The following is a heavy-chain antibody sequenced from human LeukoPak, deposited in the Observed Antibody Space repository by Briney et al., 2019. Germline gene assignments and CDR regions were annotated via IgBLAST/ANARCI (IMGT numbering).Heavy chain of an antibody. CDR2: IYYSGST. V-gene: IGHV4-39*07. CDR1: GGSISSSSYY. CDR3: ARRAYGSGTKEDY. D-gene: IGHD3-10*01. Sequence: PSETLSLTCTVSGGSISSSSYYWGWIRQPPGKGLEWIGSIYYSGSTYYNPSLKSRVTISVDTSKNQFSLKLSSVTAADTAVYYCARRAYGSGTKEDYWGQGTLVTVSS. J-gene: IGHJ4*02.